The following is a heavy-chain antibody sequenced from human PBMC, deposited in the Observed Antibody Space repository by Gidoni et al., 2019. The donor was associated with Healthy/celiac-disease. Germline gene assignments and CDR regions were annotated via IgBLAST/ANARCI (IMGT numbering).Heavy chain of an antibody. Sequence: QVQLVQSGAEVKKPGASVKVSCKASGYTFTGYYMHWVRQAPGQGLEWMGWINPNSGGTNYAQKFQGRVTMTRDTSISTAYMELSRLRSDDTAVYYCARVLPTYYYGSGSYSLDYWGQGTLVTVSS. CDR1: GYTFTGYY. J-gene: IGHJ4*02. V-gene: IGHV1-2*02. CDR2: INPNSGGT. D-gene: IGHD3-10*01. CDR3: ARVLPTYYYGSGSYSLDY.